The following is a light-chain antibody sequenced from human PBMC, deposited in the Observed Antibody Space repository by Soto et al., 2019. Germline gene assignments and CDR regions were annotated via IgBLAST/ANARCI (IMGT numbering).Light chain of an antibody. CDR2: QNN. CDR3: AAWDDSLRGYV. V-gene: IGLV1-47*01. Sequence: QSVLTQPTSTSGTPGQRVTISCSGSNFNIGSNYVCWYQHLPGAAPKLLIYQNNQRPSGVPDRFSGSKSGASASLAISGVRSEDEADYYCAAWDDSLRGYVFGSGTKVTVL. J-gene: IGLJ1*01. CDR1: NFNIGSNY.